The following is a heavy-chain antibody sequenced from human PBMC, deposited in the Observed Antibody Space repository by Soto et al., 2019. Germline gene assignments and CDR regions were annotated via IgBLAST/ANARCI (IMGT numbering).Heavy chain of an antibody. D-gene: IGHD6-6*01. Sequence: QPGGSLRLSCEASGFPFGDYYMNWVRQAPGKGLEWVSYISSSSSTIYYADSVKGRFTISRDNAKNSLYLQMNSLRDEDTAVYYCARDRGIAARLTRFDYWGQGTLVTVSS. CDR3: ARDRGIAARLTRFDY. CDR1: GFPFGDYY. CDR2: ISSSSSTI. V-gene: IGHV3-48*02. J-gene: IGHJ4*02.